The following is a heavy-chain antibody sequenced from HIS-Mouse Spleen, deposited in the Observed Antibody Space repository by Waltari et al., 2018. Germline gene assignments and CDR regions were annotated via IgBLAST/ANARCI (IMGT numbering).Heavy chain of an antibody. J-gene: IGHJ2*01. D-gene: IGHD6-13*01. CDR3: AREIPYSSSWYDWYFDL. Sequence: QLQLQESGPGLVKPSETLSLTCTVSGGSISSSSYYWGWIRQPPGKGLEWIGSINYSGSTYYNPSPKSRVTISVDTSKNQFSLKLSSVTAADTAVYYCAREIPYSSSWYDWYFDLWGRGTLVTVFS. V-gene: IGHV4-39*07. CDR1: GGSISSSSYY. CDR2: INYSGST.